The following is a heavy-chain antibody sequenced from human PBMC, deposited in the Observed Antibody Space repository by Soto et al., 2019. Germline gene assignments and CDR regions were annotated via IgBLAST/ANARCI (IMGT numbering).Heavy chain of an antibody. CDR2: ITWNGGHI. Sequence: GGSLRLSCAASGSIFEDYAMHWVRQAPGKGLEWVSGITWNGGHIAYADSVKGRFTISRDNAKNSLYLQINSLRGDDTALYFCAKVSAAAPGPFDYWGQGTLVTVSS. CDR1: GSIFEDYA. D-gene: IGHD6-13*01. CDR3: AKVSAAAPGPFDY. V-gene: IGHV3-9*01. J-gene: IGHJ4*02.